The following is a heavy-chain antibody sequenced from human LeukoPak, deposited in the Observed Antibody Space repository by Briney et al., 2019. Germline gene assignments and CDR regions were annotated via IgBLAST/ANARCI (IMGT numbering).Heavy chain of an antibody. J-gene: IGHJ4*02. CDR3: ARSRDSSGYYYLI. CDR2: IYPDDSDT. Sequence: GESLKISCEASGYTFTNYWIGWVRQMPGKGLEWMGIIYPDDSDTKYSPSLQGQVTISADKSISTAYLQWSSLKAADTAMYYCARSRDSSGYYYLIWGQGTLVTVSS. D-gene: IGHD3-22*01. CDR1: GYTFTNYW. V-gene: IGHV5-51*01.